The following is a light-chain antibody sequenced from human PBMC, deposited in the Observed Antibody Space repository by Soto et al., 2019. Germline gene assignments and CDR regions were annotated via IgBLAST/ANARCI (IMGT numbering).Light chain of an antibody. V-gene: IGLV2-14*01. Sequence: QSVLTQPPSASGSPGQSVTISCTGTSSDVGSYKYVSWYQQHPGKAPKLIIYEVSDRPSGVSNRFSGSKSGNTASLTISGLQAEDEADYYCSSYATNRDVLFGGGTKLTVL. CDR3: SSYATNRDVL. CDR1: SSDVGSYKY. J-gene: IGLJ2*01. CDR2: EVS.